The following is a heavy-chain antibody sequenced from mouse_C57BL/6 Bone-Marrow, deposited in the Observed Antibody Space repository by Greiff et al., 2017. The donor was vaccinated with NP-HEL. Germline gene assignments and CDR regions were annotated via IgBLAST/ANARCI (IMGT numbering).Heavy chain of an antibody. CDR2: IYPRSGNT. J-gene: IGHJ4*01. Sequence: VHLVESGAELARPGASVKLSCKASGYTFTSYGISWVKQRTGQGLEWIGEIYPRSGNTYYNEKFKGKATLTADKSSSTAYMELRSLTSEDSAVYFCARPYDDYAMDYWGQGTSVTVSS. D-gene: IGHD2-14*01. CDR3: ARPYDDYAMDY. V-gene: IGHV1-81*01. CDR1: GYTFTSYG.